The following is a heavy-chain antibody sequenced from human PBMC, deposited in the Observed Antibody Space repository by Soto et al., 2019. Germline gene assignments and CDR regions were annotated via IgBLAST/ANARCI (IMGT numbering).Heavy chain of an antibody. Sequence: GGSLRLSCAASGFTFSSYCMHWVRQAPGKGLEWVAVIWYDGSNKYYADSVKGRFTISRDNSKNTLYLQMNSLRAEDTAVYYCARALNDYGDFPDVFDIWGQGTMVTVSS. CDR2: IWYDGSNK. CDR1: GFTFSSYC. V-gene: IGHV3-33*01. CDR3: ARALNDYGDFPDVFDI. D-gene: IGHD4-17*01. J-gene: IGHJ3*02.